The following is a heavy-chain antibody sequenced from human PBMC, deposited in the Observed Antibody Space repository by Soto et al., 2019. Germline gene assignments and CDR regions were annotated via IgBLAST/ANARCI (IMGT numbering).Heavy chain of an antibody. Sequence: GESLKISCKGSGYSFTSYWIGWVRQMPGKGLEWMGIIYPGDSDTRYSPSFQGQVTISADKSISTAYLQWSSLKASDTAMYYCATQPLGYCSGGSCKRDAFDIWGQGTMVTVSS. D-gene: IGHD2-15*01. CDR2: IYPGDSDT. CDR1: GYSFTSYW. V-gene: IGHV5-51*01. J-gene: IGHJ3*02. CDR3: ATQPLGYCSGGSCKRDAFDI.